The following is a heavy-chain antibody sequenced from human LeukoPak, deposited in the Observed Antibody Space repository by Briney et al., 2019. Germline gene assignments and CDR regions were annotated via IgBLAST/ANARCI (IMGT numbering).Heavy chain of an antibody. Sequence: SETLSLTCTVSGGSVSSGSYYWSWIRQPPGKGLEWIGYIYYSGSTNYNPSLESRVTISVDTSKNQFSLKLSSVTAADTAVYYCARVRRDGYNLSRAFDIWGQGTMVTVSS. V-gene: IGHV4-61*01. J-gene: IGHJ3*02. D-gene: IGHD5-24*01. CDR2: IYYSGST. CDR1: GGSVSSGSYY. CDR3: ARVRRDGYNLSRAFDI.